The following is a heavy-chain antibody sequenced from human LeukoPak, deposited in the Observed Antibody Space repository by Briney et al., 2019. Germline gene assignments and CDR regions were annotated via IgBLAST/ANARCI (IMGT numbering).Heavy chain of an antibody. V-gene: IGHV3-74*01. Sequence: GGSLRLSCAASGFTFSGYWMHWVCQAPGKGLVWVSHINTDGSSTTYGDSAKGRFTVSRDNAKNTLFLQMNSLRVEDTAVYYCARGTAATAGIDYWGQGTLVTVSS. J-gene: IGHJ4*02. D-gene: IGHD6-13*01. CDR1: GFTFSGYW. CDR2: INTDGSST. CDR3: ARGTAATAGIDY.